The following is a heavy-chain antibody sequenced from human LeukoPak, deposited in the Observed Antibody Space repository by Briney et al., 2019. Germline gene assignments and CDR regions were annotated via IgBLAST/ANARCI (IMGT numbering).Heavy chain of an antibody. D-gene: IGHD3-3*01. CDR2: IYHSGST. CDR1: GYSIRSGYH. V-gene: IGHV4-38-2*02. J-gene: IGHJ5*02. Sequence: SETLSLTCTVSGYSIRSGYHWSWIRQTPGKGLEWIGSIYHSGSTYYNPSLKSRVTISVDTSKNQFSLKLSSVTAADTAVYYCARVQKTIFGVVTRGLNWFDPWGQGTLVTVSS. CDR3: ARVQKTIFGVVTRGLNWFDP.